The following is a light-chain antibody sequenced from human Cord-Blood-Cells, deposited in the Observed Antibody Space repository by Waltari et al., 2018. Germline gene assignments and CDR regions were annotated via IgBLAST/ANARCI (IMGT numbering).Light chain of an antibody. CDR3: QQLNSYPPLT. Sequence: IQLTQSPSSLSASVGDRVTITCRASQGISSYLAWYQQNPGKAPKLLIYAASTLQSGVPSRFSGSGSGTDFTLTISSLQPEDFATYYCQQLNSYPPLTFGGGTK. CDR1: QGISSY. CDR2: AAS. J-gene: IGKJ4*01. V-gene: IGKV1-9*01.